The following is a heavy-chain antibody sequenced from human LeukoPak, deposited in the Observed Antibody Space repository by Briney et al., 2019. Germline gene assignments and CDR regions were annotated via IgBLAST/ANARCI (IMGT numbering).Heavy chain of an antibody. CDR1: GGTFSSYA. D-gene: IGHD3-22*01. CDR3: ASAYYYDSSGYYYTGSFDY. Sequence: SVKVSCKASGGTFSSYAISWVRQAPGQGLEWMGRIIPIFGTANYAQKFQGRVTITTDEYTSTAYMELSSLRSEDTAVYYCASAYYYDSSGYYYTGSFDYWGQGTLVTVSS. V-gene: IGHV1-69*05. CDR2: IIPIFGTA. J-gene: IGHJ4*02.